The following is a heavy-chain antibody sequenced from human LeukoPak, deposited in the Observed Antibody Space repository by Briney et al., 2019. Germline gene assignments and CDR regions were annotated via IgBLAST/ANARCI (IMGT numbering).Heavy chain of an antibody. CDR3: VTEGYCSGGSCYYY. Sequence: GGSLRLFCAPSGFIFNTAWMSWVRQAPGKGLEWVGRIKSKSDGGTIEYPAPVKGRFTISRDDSKNTLYLQMNSLKTEDTAVYYCVTEGYCSGGSCYYYWGQGTLVTVSS. J-gene: IGHJ4*02. D-gene: IGHD2-15*01. CDR2: IKSKSDGGTI. CDR1: GFIFNTAW. V-gene: IGHV3-15*01.